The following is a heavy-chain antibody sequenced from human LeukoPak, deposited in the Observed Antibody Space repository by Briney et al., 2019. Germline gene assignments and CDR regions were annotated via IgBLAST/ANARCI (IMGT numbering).Heavy chain of an antibody. D-gene: IGHD6-6*01. CDR1: GYTFTSYY. J-gene: IGHJ4*02. V-gene: IGHV1-46*01. CDR3: ARGPSIAARPGGPRDY. Sequence: ASVKVSCKASGYTFTSYYMHWVRQAPGQGLEWMGTINPSGGSTSYAQKFQGRVTMTRDTSTSTVYMELSSLRSEDTAVCYCARGPSIAARPGGPRDYWGQGTLVTVSS. CDR2: INPSGGST.